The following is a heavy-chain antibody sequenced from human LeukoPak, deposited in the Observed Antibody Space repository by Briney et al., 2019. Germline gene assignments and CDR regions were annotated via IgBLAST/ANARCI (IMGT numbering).Heavy chain of an antibody. CDR1: GFTFSNYG. CDR2: IREDGSEK. D-gene: IGHD5-18*01. V-gene: IGHV3-7*01. Sequence: GGSLRLSCADSGFTFSNYGMSWVRQAPGKGLEWVAHIREDGSEKYYLDSVEGRFTISRDNSKNTLYLQMGSLRAEDMAVYYCARAGPGLQLWLLFDYWGQGTLVTVSS. CDR3: ARAGPGLQLWLLFDY. J-gene: IGHJ4*02.